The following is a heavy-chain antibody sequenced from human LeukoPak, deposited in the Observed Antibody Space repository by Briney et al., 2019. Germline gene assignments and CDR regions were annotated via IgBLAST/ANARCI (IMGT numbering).Heavy chain of an antibody. CDR1: GFTLSDYS. J-gene: IGHJ5*02. D-gene: IGHD3-16*01. Sequence: GGSLRLSCAASGFTLSDYSMNWIRQAPGKGLEWVSYISGSADTIYYADSVKGRFTISRDNAKNSFYLQMNSLRAEDTAIYYCARDQLRFGGPGWFDPWGQGTLVSVSS. CDR2: ISGSADTI. V-gene: IGHV3-11*01. CDR3: ARDQLRFGGPGWFDP.